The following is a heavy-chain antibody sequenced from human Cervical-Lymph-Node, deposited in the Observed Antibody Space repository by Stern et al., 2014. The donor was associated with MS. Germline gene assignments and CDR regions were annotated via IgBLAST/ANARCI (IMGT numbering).Heavy chain of an antibody. V-gene: IGHV1-69*01. Sequence: VQLVESGAEVKKPGSSVKVSCKASGGTFSSYGISWVRQAPGQGLEWMGGIFPIFGPPNYAQKFQGRVTITADESTSTAYMELSSLRSEDTAVYSCAGLNSAYYSGMDVWGQGTTVTVSS. CDR2: IFPIFGPP. CDR3: AGLNSAYYSGMDV. D-gene: IGHD1-1*01. J-gene: IGHJ6*02. CDR1: GGTFSSYG.